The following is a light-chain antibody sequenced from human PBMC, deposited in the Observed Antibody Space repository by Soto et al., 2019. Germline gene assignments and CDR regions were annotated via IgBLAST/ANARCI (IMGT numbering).Light chain of an antibody. Sequence: SYELTQPPSVSVSPGQTASITCSGDKLGDRFACWYQQKPGQSPVLVIYQDRRRPSGIPERFSGSNSGNTATLTISGAQAMDEADYYCQAWDISTGVVFGGGTKVTVL. CDR1: KLGDRF. CDR3: QAWDISTGVV. J-gene: IGLJ2*01. CDR2: QDR. V-gene: IGLV3-1*01.